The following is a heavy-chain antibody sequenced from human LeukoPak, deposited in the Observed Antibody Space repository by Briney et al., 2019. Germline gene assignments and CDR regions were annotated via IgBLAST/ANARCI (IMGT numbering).Heavy chain of an antibody. V-gene: IGHV4-38-2*01. CDR3: ARGVFI. CDR2: IYHSGST. D-gene: IGHD2-21*01. CDR1: GYSISSGYY. J-gene: IGHJ3*02. Sequence: SETLSLTCAVSGYSISSGYYWGWIRQPPGKGLEWIGSIYHSGSTHYNPSLKSRVTISVDTSKNQFSLKLSSVTAADTAVYYCARGVFIWGQGTMVTVSS.